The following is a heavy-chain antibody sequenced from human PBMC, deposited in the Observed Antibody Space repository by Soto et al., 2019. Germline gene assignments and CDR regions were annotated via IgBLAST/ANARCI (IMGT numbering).Heavy chain of an antibody. CDR2: IYYSGST. D-gene: IGHD2-21*02. CDR1: GGSSSSGGYY. Sequence: QVQLQESGPGLVKPSQTLSLTCTVSGGSSSSGGYYWSWIRQHPGKGLEWIGYIYYSGSTYYNPTLKRRVNMSVDKTKNPFALKLSSVSAAETAVYYCARVCGGDCHNGMDVWGQGTTVTVS. CDR3: ARVCGGDCHNGMDV. V-gene: IGHV4-31*03. J-gene: IGHJ6*02.